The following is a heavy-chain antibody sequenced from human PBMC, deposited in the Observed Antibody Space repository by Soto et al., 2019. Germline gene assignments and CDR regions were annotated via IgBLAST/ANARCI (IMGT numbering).Heavy chain of an antibody. D-gene: IGHD3-10*01. CDR3: ASSSGSGYRAFDY. V-gene: IGHV1-69*02. Sequence: QVQLVQSGAEVKKPGSSVKVSCKASGDTFSFYSINWVRQAPGLGLEWMGRINPILRMSNYAQRFQGRVTMTADKSTSTAYMELSSLRSDDTAMYYCASSSGSGYRAFDYWGQGALVTVSS. CDR2: INPILRMS. CDR1: GDTFSFYS. J-gene: IGHJ4*02.